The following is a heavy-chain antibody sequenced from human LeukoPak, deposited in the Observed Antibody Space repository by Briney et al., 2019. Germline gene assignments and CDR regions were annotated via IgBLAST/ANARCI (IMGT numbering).Heavy chain of an antibody. J-gene: IGHJ4*02. V-gene: IGHV1-2*02. D-gene: IGHD2-2*02. CDR1: GYTFTGYY. Sequence: ASVKVSCKASGYTFTGYYMHWVRQAPGQGLEWMGWINPNSGGTNYAQKFQGRVTMTRDTSITTAYMEVSSLRSDDTAMYYCAREDSSTSFYSYWGQGTLVTVSS. CDR3: AREDSSTSFYSY. CDR2: INPNSGGT.